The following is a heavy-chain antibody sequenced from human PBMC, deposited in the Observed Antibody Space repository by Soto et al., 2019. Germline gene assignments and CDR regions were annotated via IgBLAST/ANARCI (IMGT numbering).Heavy chain of an antibody. Sequence: QVQLVQSGAEVKKPGSSVKVSCKASGGTFSSYTISWVRQAPGQGLEWMGRIIPILGIANYAQKFQGRVTIPADKSTSTAYMELGSLGSEDTAVYYCARDGGGVVVPAADWYFDLWGRGTLVTVSS. CDR2: IIPILGIA. V-gene: IGHV1-69*08. J-gene: IGHJ2*01. CDR1: GGTFSSYT. CDR3: ARDGGGVVVPAADWYFDL. D-gene: IGHD2-2*01.